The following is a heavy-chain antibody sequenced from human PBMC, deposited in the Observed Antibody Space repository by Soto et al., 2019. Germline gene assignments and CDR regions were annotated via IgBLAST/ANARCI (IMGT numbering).Heavy chain of an antibody. V-gene: IGHV3-30*18. D-gene: IGHD4-4*01. J-gene: IGHJ4*02. Sequence: GGSRSLSWAAAGFPFSSYGMHWVRPAPGKGLEWVAVISYDGSNKYYADSVKGRFTISRDNYKNTLYLQMNSLRAEDTAVYYCAKDLLAYSNYEWPDYWGQGTLVTVSS. CDR1: GFPFSSYG. CDR3: AKDLLAYSNYEWPDY. CDR2: ISYDGSNK.